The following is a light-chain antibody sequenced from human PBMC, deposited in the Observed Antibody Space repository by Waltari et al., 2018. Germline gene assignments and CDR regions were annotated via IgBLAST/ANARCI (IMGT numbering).Light chain of an antibody. CDR1: QSVSSSY. V-gene: IGKV3-20*01. J-gene: IGKJ2*01. CDR3: QQYGSSYT. CDR2: GAS. Sequence: EIVLTQSPGPLSLSPGERATLSCRVSQSVSSSYLAWYQQKPGQAPRLLIYGASSRATGIPDRFSGSGSGTDFTLTISRLEPEDFAVYYCQQYGSSYTFGQGTKLEIK.